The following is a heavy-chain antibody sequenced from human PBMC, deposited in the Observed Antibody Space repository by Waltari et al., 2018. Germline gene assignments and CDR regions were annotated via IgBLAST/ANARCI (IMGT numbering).Heavy chain of an antibody. CDR1: GVTLDDYA. V-gene: IGHV3-43D*03. Sequence: EVQLVESGGVVVQPGGSLRLSCGASGVTLDDYAMTWVRQAPGKGLEWVALTSWDGSSTFYADSVKGRFTISRDNSKNSLYLQMNSLRHEDTALYYCTKAAAKYFYYYYMDVWGKGTPVTVSS. J-gene: IGHJ6*03. CDR2: TSWDGSST. CDR3: TKAAAKYFYYYYMDV.